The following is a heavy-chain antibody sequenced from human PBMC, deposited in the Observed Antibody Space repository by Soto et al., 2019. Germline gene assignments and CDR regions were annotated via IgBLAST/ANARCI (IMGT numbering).Heavy chain of an antibody. CDR2: INPHSGNT. J-gene: IGHJ6*02. CDR3: ARAVYCGSDCYSYGMDV. Sequence: QVQVVQSGAEVKKPGASVKISCKTSGYTFTDDYLHWVRQAPGQGLEWMGWINPHSGNTNYAQKFLGRVSMTRDPSISTAYMELLSLTSDDTAIYYCARAVYCGSDCYSYGMDVWGQGTTVTVSS. CDR1: GYTFTDDY. V-gene: IGHV1-2*02. D-gene: IGHD3-22*01.